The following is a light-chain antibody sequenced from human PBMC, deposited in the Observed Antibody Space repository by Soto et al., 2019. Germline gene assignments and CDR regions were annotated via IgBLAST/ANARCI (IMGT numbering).Light chain of an antibody. Sequence: QLVLTQSSSASASLGSSVKLTCTLSSGHSSYIIAWHQQQPGKAPRYLMKLEGSGSYNKGSGVPDRFSGSSSGADRYLTIANLHFEDEADYYCETWDSNTHVFGTGTKLTVL. J-gene: IGLJ1*01. CDR3: ETWDSNTHV. CDR2: LEGSGSY. V-gene: IGLV4-60*02. CDR1: SGHSSYI.